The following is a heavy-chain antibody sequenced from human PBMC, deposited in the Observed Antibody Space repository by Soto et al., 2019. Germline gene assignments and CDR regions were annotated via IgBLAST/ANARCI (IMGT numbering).Heavy chain of an antibody. CDR1: GGSISSGGYS. V-gene: IGHV4-30-2*01. Sequence: QLQLQESGSGLVKPSQTLSLTCAVSGGSISSGGYSWSWIRQPPGKGLEWIGDIYQSGSTYYNPSLKSRVTMSVDWSKNQFALELSSVTAADTAVYYCARESRSSRYDSSGYSQFWFFDLWGRGTLVTVSS. D-gene: IGHD3-22*01. J-gene: IGHJ2*01. CDR3: ARESRSSRYDSSGYSQFWFFDL. CDR2: IYQSGST.